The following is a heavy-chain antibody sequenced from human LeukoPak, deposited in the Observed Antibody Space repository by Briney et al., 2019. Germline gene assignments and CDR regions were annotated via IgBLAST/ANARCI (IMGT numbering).Heavy chain of an antibody. CDR3: ARDSSAFAGWFDP. V-gene: IGHV4-59*01. J-gene: IGHJ5*02. Sequence: SETLSLTCTVSGGSISSYYWSWIRQSPGKGLEWIGYIYYSGSTNYNPSLKSRVTISVDTSKNQFSLKLTSVTAADTAVYYCARDSSAFAGWFDPWGQGTLVTVSS. CDR1: GGSISSYY. CDR2: IYYSGST. D-gene: IGHD6-19*01.